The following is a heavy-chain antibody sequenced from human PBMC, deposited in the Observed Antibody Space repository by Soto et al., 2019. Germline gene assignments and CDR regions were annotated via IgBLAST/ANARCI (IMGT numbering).Heavy chain of an antibody. CDR3: ARVKHGDNIHPSGNPYSYYMDA. CDR1: GYTFSSYG. Sequence: QVQLVQSGPEVKKPGASVKVSCKASGYTFSSYGISWVRQAPGQGFEWMAWISVDNGNTNFAQRFQGRGTMTTDTTASTAYMELRSRRSDDTAVYYRARVKHGDNIHPSGNPYSYYMDAWGEGTTVTVSS. V-gene: IGHV1-18*01. D-gene: IGHD3-10*01. CDR2: ISVDNGNT. J-gene: IGHJ6*03.